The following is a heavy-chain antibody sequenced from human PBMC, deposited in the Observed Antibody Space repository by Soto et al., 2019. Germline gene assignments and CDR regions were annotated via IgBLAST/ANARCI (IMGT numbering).Heavy chain of an antibody. V-gene: IGHV3-21*01. CDR3: ARDQLYYNDISGRPLNAFDV. CDR2: ISSSSYI. CDR1: GFTFSSYS. Sequence: GGSLRLSCAASGFTFSSYSMNWVRQAPGKGLEWVSSISSSSYIYYADSVEGRFTISRDNAKNSLYLQMNSLRAEDKAVYYCARDQLYYNDISGRPLNAFDVWGQGTMVTVSS. D-gene: IGHD3-22*01. J-gene: IGHJ3*01.